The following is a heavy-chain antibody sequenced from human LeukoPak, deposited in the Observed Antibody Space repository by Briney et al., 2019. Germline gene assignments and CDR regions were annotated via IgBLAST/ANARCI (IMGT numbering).Heavy chain of an antibody. J-gene: IGHJ4*02. CDR1: GFTFSSYT. CDR3: ARGRTGTPFDY. CDR2: ISSSGSYI. Sequence: GGSLRLSCAASGFTFSSYTINWVRQAPGKGLEWVSSISSSGSYIYYADSVKGRFTVSRDNAKNSLYLQMNSLRAEDTAVYYCARGRTGTPFDYWGQGTLVTVSS. V-gene: IGHV3-21*01. D-gene: IGHD1-1*01.